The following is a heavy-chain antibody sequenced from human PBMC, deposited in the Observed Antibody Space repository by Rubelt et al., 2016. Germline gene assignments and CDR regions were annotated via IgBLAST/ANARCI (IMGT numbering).Heavy chain of an antibody. D-gene: IGHD1-14*01. CDR3: ARGVHRNEGRDV. Sequence: TFSSYWMHWVRQAPGKGLVWVSRINSDGSNTNYADSVKGRFTISRDNAENTLYLQMNSLRAEDTAVYYCARGVHRNEGRDVWGQGTTVTVAS. V-gene: IGHV3-74*01. CDR1: TFSSYW. CDR2: INSDGSNT. J-gene: IGHJ6*02.